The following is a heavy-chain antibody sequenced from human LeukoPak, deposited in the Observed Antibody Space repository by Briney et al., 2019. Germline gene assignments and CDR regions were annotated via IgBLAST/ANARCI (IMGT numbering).Heavy chain of an antibody. V-gene: IGHV3-73*01. Sequence: GGSLKLSCAASGFTFSGSAMHWVRQASGKGLEWVGRIRSKANSYATAYAASVKGRFTISRDDSKNTAYLQMNSLRAEDTAVYYCAKDGYYYDSSGYSPDYWGQGTLVTVSS. J-gene: IGHJ4*02. D-gene: IGHD3-22*01. CDR1: GFTFSGSA. CDR2: IRSKANSYAT. CDR3: AKDGYYYDSSGYSPDY.